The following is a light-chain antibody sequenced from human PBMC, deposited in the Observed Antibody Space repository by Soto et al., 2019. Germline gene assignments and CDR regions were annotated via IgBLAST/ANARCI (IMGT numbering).Light chain of an antibody. V-gene: IGKV3-15*01. J-gene: IGKJ5*01. CDR2: GAS. CDR3: QQYNNWPPIT. CDR1: QSVSSF. Sequence: IGLTQSPATLSLSPGERATLSCRASQSVSSFLAWYQQKPGQAPRLFIYGASTRATGIPARFSGSGSGTEFTLTISSLQSEDFAVYYCQQYNNWPPITFGQGTRLEIK.